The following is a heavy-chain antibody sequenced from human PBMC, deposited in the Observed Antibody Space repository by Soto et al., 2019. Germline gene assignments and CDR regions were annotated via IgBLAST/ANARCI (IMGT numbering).Heavy chain of an antibody. CDR2: INPSGGST. Sequence: SVKVSCKASGYTFTSYYMHWVRQAPGQGLEWMGIINPSGGSTSYAQKFQGRVTMTRDTSTSTVYMELSSLRSEDTAVYYCARDPSALSCSGGSCYSENWFDPWGQGTMVTVSS. V-gene: IGHV1-46*01. CDR3: ARDPSALSCSGGSCYSENWFDP. J-gene: IGHJ5*02. D-gene: IGHD2-15*01. CDR1: GYTFTSYY.